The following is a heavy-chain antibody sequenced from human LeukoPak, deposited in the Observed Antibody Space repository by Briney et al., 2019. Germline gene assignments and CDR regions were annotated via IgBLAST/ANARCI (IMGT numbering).Heavy chain of an antibody. Sequence: GASVKFPCKASGYSFSSHDINWVRQATGQGLEWMGWMNPKSGNTDHAQKFQGRVTMSRNTSISVAYLELSSLRSEYTAVYFCVRAPLLRGLVGYYFASWGQGTPVTVFS. CDR2: MNPKSGNT. D-gene: IGHD3-16*02. V-gene: IGHV1-8*01. J-gene: IGHJ4*02. CDR1: GYSFSSHD. CDR3: VRAPLLRGLVGYYFAS.